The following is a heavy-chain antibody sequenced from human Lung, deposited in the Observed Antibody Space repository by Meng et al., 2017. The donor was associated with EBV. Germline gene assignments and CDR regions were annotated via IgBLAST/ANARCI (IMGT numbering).Heavy chain of an antibody. J-gene: IGHJ4*02. CDR1: GFTFNNYS. CDR2: ISTGGSYI. Sequence: EVQLVESGXXLXKPVGXXRXSCTASGFTFNNYSMNWVRQAPGEGLEWVSSISTGGSYIYYVDSLKGRFTISRDNAKNSLYLQMNSLRAEDTAVYYCARDVAASGFDYWGQGTMVTVSS. D-gene: IGHD6-25*01. CDR3: ARDVAASGFDY. V-gene: IGHV3-21*01.